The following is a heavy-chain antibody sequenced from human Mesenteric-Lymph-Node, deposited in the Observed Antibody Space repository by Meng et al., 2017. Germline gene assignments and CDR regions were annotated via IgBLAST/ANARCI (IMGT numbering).Heavy chain of an antibody. Sequence: VLLPESRPRLVQPSQTLYMPGTVSGGSIIDSGYYLSWIRLPPGKGLEWIGYIYYSGSTYYNPSLKSRVTISVDTSKNQFSLTLSSVTAADTAVHYCARDPPRSTAMITGDYWGQGTLVTVSS. CDR1: GGSIIDSGYY. V-gene: IGHV4-30-4*01. CDR2: IYYSGST. D-gene: IGHD5-18*01. CDR3: ARDPPRSTAMITGDY. J-gene: IGHJ4*02.